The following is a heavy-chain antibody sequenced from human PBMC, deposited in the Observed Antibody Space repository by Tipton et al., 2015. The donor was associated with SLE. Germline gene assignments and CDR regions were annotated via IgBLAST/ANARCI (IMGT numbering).Heavy chain of an antibody. D-gene: IGHD6-19*01. V-gene: IGHV4-4*07. Sequence: TLSLTCTVSGGSISNYYWSWIRQPAGKGLEWIGRIYTSGSTNYNPSLKSRVTMSVDTSKNQFSLKLSSVTAADTAVYHCSRDHPVAGSFDYWGQGTLVTVSS. J-gene: IGHJ4*02. CDR1: GGSISNYY. CDR2: IYTSGST. CDR3: SRDHPVAGSFDY.